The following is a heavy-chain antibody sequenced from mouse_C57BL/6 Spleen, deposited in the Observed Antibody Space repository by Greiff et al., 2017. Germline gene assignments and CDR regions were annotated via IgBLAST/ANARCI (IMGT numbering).Heavy chain of an antibody. CDR1: GYTFTSYW. Sequence: VQLQQSGAELVMPGASVKLSCKASGYTFTSYWMHWVKQRPGQGLEWIGEIDPSDSYTNYNQKFKGKSTLTVDKSSSTAYMQLSSLTSEDSAVYYCARKLGYYFDYWGQGTTLTVSS. CDR3: ARKLGYYFDY. D-gene: IGHD4-1*01. V-gene: IGHV1-69*01. J-gene: IGHJ2*01. CDR2: IDPSDSYT.